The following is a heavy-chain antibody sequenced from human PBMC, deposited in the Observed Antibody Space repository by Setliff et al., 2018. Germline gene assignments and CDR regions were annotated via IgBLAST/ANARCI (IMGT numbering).Heavy chain of an antibody. J-gene: IGHJ2*01. CDR1: DGSIRSGDHY. V-gene: IGHV4-31*03. CDR2: IWKSVST. CDR3: ARKMRMSGRGHWYFDV. Sequence: PSETLSLTCTASDGSIRSGDHYWNWIRQHPGKGLEWLGYIWKSVSTFYNPSLTSRITMSVDTSRNLFSMELASVTAAHTAIYYCARKMRMSGRGHWYFDVWGRGTLVTVSS.